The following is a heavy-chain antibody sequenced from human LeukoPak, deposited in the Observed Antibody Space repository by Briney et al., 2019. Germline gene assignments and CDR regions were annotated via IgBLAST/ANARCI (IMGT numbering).Heavy chain of an antibody. CDR3: ARDLSTNTPLPANF. J-gene: IGHJ4*02. CDR1: GGTFSSYA. V-gene: IGHV1-69*13. Sequence: SVKVSCKASGGTFSSYAITWVRQAPGQGLEWMGGIIPIFGTANYAQKFQGRVTITADESTSTAYMELSSLTSEDTAVYYCARDLSTNTPLPANFWGQGTLVTVSS. D-gene: IGHD5-12*01. CDR2: IIPIFGTA.